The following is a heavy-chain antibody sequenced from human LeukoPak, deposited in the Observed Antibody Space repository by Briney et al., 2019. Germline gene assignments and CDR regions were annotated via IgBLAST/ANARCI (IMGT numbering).Heavy chain of an antibody. D-gene: IGHD3-16*01. Sequence: SVKVSCKASGGTFSSYAISWVRQAPGQGLEWLGRIVPVLEATKYSQKLEGRVTITADKSTVTAYMEVNGLRPDDTAVYYCAREGDVFGPFDSWGQGTLVTVSS. CDR3: AREGDVFGPFDS. CDR2: IVPVLEAT. CDR1: GGTFSSYA. V-gene: IGHV1-69*04. J-gene: IGHJ4*02.